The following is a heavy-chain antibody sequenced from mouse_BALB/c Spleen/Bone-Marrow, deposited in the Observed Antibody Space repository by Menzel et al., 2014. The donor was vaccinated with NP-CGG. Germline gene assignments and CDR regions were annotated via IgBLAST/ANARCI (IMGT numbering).Heavy chain of an antibody. CDR3: ARPPYYYGSSYDAMDY. Sequence: VQLQQSGAELAKPGASVKMSCKASGYTFTSYWMHWVKQRPGQGLEWIGYINPSTGYTEYKQKFKDKATLTADKSSSTAYMQLSSLTSEDSAVYYCARPPYYYGSSYDAMDYWGQGTSVTVSS. V-gene: IGHV1-7*01. D-gene: IGHD1-1*01. CDR1: GYTFTSYW. CDR2: INPSTGYT. J-gene: IGHJ4*01.